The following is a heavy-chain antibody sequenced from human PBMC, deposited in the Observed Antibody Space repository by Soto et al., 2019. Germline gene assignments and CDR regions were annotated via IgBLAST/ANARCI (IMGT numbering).Heavy chain of an antibody. CDR3: ARGGCTNGVCYIYGPYYYYYGMDV. V-gene: IGHV4-61*01. CDR2: IYYSGST. D-gene: IGHD2-8*01. CDR1: GGSVSSGSYY. J-gene: IGHJ6*02. Sequence: ETLSLTCTVSGGSVSSGSYYWSWIRQPPGKGLEWIGYIYYSGSTNYNPSLKSRVTISVDTSKNQFSLKLSSVTAADTAVYYCARGGCTNGVCYIYGPYYYYYGMDVWGQGTTVTVSS.